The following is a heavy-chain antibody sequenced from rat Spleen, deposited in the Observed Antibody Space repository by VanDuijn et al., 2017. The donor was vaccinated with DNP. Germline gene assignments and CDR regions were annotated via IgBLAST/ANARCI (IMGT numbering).Heavy chain of an antibody. CDR3: AAHYGGYGY. J-gene: IGHJ3*01. CDR1: GFAFSNSD. CDR2: ISRSGDTI. Sequence: EVQLVESGGGLVQPGRFMKLSCAASGFAFSNSDMAWVRQAPTKGLEWVASISRSGDTIYYRDSVKGRFTLSRDNAESTLYLQMDRLRSEDTATYYCAAHYGGYGYWGQGTLVTVSS. V-gene: IGHV5-25*01. D-gene: IGHD1-3*01.